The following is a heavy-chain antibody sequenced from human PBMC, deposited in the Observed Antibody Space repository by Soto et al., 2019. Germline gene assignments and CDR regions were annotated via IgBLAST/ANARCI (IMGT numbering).Heavy chain of an antibody. D-gene: IGHD1-26*01. V-gene: IGHV1-2*02. J-gene: IGHJ6*02. Sequence: RQETRQGLEWMGWINPNSGGTNYAQKFQGRVTMTRDTSTSTVYMELSSLRSEDTAVYYCAREGGSYPYYYYGMDVWGQGTTVTVSS. CDR3: AREGGSYPYYYYGMDV. CDR2: INPNSGGT.